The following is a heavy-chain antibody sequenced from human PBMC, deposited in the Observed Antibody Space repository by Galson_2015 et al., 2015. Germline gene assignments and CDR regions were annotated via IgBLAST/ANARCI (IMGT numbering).Heavy chain of an antibody. Sequence: LSLTCTVSGGSISSSSYYWGWIRQPPGKGLEWIGSIYYSGSTYYNPSLKSRVTISVDTSKNQFSLKLSSVTAADTAVYYCARETVVTSREIDYWGQGTLVTVSS. J-gene: IGHJ4*02. V-gene: IGHV4-39*07. CDR2: IYYSGST. CDR1: GGSISSSSYY. CDR3: ARETVVTSREIDY. D-gene: IGHD4-23*01.